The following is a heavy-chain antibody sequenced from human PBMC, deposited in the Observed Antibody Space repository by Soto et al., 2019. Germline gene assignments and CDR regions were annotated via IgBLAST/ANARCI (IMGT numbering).Heavy chain of an antibody. CDR1: GYTFTSYG. D-gene: IGHD1-26*01. V-gene: IGHV1-18*01. CDR2: ISAYNGNT. CDR3: ARVGATYYYYYYMDV. J-gene: IGHJ6*03. Sequence: GESLKISCKASGYTFTSYGISWVRQAPGQGLEWMGWISAYNGNTNYAQKLQGRVTMTTDTSTSTAYMELRSLRSDDTAVYYCARVGATYYYYYYMDVWGKGTTVTVSS.